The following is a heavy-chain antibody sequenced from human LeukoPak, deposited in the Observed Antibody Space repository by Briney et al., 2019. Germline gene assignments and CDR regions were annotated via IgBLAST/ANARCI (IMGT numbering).Heavy chain of an antibody. D-gene: IGHD6-13*01. CDR3: AKGDDAGYSYGMDV. J-gene: IGHJ6*02. V-gene: IGHV3-9*01. Sequence: GGSLRLSCGASGFTFNDYAMHWVRQAPGKGLEWVSGISLNSGTIGYADSVKGRFTISRDNAKNFLYLQMNSLRAEDTALYYCAKGDDAGYSYGMDVWGQGTTVTVSS. CDR1: GFTFNDYA. CDR2: ISLNSGTI.